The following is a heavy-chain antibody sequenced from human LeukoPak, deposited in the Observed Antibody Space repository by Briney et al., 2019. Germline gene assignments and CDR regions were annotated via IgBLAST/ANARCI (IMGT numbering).Heavy chain of an antibody. D-gene: IGHD3-22*01. CDR3: ARDPDYYDSSGYYQPYDAFDI. Sequence: SETLSLTCAVYGGSFSGYYWSWIRQPPGEGLEWIGEINHSGSTNYNPSLKSRVTISVDTSKNQFSLKLSSVTAADTAVYYCARDPDYYDSSGYYQPYDAFDIWGQGTMVTVSS. J-gene: IGHJ3*02. CDR2: INHSGST. CDR1: GGSFSGYY. V-gene: IGHV4-34*01.